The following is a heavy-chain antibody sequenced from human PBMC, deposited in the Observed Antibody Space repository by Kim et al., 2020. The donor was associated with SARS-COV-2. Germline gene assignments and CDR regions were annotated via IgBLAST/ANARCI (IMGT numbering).Heavy chain of an antibody. D-gene: IGHD1-1*01. Sequence: SETLSLTCTVSGGSISSSSYYWGWIRQPPGKGLEWIGSIYYSGSTYYNPSLKSRVTISVDTSKNQFSLKLSSVTAADTAVYYCARRRGWNNWFDPWGQGTLVTVSS. CDR2: IYYSGST. CDR1: GGSISSSSYY. J-gene: IGHJ5*02. V-gene: IGHV4-39*01. CDR3: ARRRGWNNWFDP.